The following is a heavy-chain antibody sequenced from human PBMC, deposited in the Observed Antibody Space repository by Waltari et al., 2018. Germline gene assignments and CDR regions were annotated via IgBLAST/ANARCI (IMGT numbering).Heavy chain of an antibody. CDR2: IKEDETVK. CDR1: GFSFSTYW. Sequence: EVQLVESGGDLVQPGGSLRLSCVASGFSFSTYWMSWVRQAPGKGLEFVANIKEDETVKIYVGSVKGRFTISRDNAKNSLFLQMNSLRGEDTAIYYCARDPGASAFDIWGQGTKVTVSS. V-gene: IGHV3-7*01. J-gene: IGHJ3*02. CDR3: ARDPGASAFDI.